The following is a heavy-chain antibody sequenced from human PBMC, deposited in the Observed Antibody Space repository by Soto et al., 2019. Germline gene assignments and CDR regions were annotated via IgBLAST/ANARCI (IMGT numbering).Heavy chain of an antibody. J-gene: IGHJ2*01. CDR1: GGTFSNYP. CDR2: IIPIFGTV. V-gene: IGHV1-69*12. Sequence: QVQLVQSGAEVKKPGSSVKVSCKASGGTFSNYPISWVRQAPGQGLEWMGGIIPIFGTVNYAQKFQGRVTITADESTSTAYIELSSLRSEDTAVYYCARGNHRGLQLWYFDLWGRGTLVTVSS. D-gene: IGHD5-12*01. CDR3: ARGNHRGLQLWYFDL.